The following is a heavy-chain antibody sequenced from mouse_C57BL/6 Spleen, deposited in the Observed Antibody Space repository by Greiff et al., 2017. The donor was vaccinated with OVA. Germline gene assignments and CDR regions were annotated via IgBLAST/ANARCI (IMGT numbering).Heavy chain of an antibody. V-gene: IGHV1-55*01. Sequence: QVQLMQPGAELVKPGASVKMSCKASGYTFTSYWITWVKQRPGQGLEWIGHISPGSGSTTYNEKFKSKATLTVDKSSSTAYMQLISLTSEDSAVYYCARSGYALDDWGQGTSVTVSS. CDR3: ARSGYALDD. CDR1: GYTFTSYW. CDR2: ISPGSGST. D-gene: IGHD3-2*02. J-gene: IGHJ4*01.